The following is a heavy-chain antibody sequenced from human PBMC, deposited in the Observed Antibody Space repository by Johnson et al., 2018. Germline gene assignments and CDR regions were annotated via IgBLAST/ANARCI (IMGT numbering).Heavy chain of an antibody. CDR2: IWYDGSNK. J-gene: IGHJ1*01. D-gene: IGHD3-3*01. CDR3: AREQEWGARGWYFQH. V-gene: IGHV3-33*01. CDR1: GFTFSSYG. Sequence: QVQLVQSGGGVVQPGRSLRLSCAASGFTFSSYGMHWVRQAPGKGLEWVAVIWYDGSNKYYADSVKGRFTISRDNSKNTLYQQMNSLRSEDTAVYYCAREQEWGARGWYFQHGGQGTRVTFSS.